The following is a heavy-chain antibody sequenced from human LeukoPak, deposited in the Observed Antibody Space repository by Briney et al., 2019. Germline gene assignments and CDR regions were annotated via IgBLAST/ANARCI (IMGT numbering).Heavy chain of an antibody. CDR2: INHSGST. D-gene: IGHD3-10*01. Sequence: SETLSLTCAVYGGSFSGYYWSWIRQPPGKGLEWIGEINHSGSTNYNPSLKSRVTISVDTSKNQFSLKLSSVTAADTAVHYCARVRYGSGSLWGQGTLVTVSS. J-gene: IGHJ4*02. CDR1: GGSFSGYY. V-gene: IGHV4-34*01. CDR3: ARVRYGSGSL.